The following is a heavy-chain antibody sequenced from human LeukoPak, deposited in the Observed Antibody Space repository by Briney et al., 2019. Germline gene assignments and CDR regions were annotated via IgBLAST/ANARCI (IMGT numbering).Heavy chain of an antibody. Sequence: GASVKVSCKASGGTFSSYAISWVRQAPGQGLEWMGGIIPNFGTANYAQKFQGRVTITADESTSTAYMELSSLRSEDTAVYYCASPLGQLPSYYFDYWGQGTLVTVSS. J-gene: IGHJ4*02. D-gene: IGHD2-2*01. CDR1: GGTFSSYA. V-gene: IGHV1-69*13. CDR3: ASPLGQLPSYYFDY. CDR2: IIPNFGTA.